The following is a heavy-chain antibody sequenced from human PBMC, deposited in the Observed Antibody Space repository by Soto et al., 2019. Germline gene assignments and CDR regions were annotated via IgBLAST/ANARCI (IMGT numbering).Heavy chain of an antibody. V-gene: IGHV3-23*01. J-gene: IGHJ3*02. D-gene: IGHD3-22*01. CDR1: GFTFSSYA. CDR3: AKALHYDSSDEEAFDI. Sequence: PGGSLRLSCAASGFTFSSYAMSWVRQAPGKGLEWVSGISGSADRIYYADSAKGRFTISRDSSKNTLFLQMNSLRAEDTALYYCAKALHYDSSDEEAFDIWGQGTMVTVSS. CDR2: ISGSADRI.